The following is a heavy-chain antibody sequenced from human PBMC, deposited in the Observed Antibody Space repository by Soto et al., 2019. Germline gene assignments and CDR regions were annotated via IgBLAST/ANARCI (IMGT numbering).Heavy chain of an antibody. CDR1: GFTFSTYS. CDR3: AKVTCVQQQLVFFDN. J-gene: IGHJ2*01. D-gene: IGHD6-13*01. V-gene: IGHV3-23*01. Sequence: EVQLLESGGGLVQPGGSLRLSCAASGFTFSTYSMNWVRQAPGKGLEWVSGTSANGHITYYADSVKGRFTVSRDNSKNTLYLQMKSLRAEDTAVYCCAKVTCVQQQLVFFDNWGRGTLFTVSS. CDR2: TSANGHIT.